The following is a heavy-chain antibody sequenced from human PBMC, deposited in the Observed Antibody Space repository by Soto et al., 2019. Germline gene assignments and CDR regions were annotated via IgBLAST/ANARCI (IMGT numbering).Heavy chain of an antibody. V-gene: IGHV2-5*02. J-gene: IGHJ4*02. CDR2: IYWDDDK. Sequence: PTLVNPTQTLTLTCTFSGFSLTTSGVAVGWIRXPPGKALEWLALIYWDDDKRYSPSLESRLTITKDTSKNQVVLTMTNMDXXDTATXXXXXXXXXXXXGXXYWGQGXLVTVSS. CDR1: GFSLTTSGVA. CDR3: XXXXXXXXXGXXY.